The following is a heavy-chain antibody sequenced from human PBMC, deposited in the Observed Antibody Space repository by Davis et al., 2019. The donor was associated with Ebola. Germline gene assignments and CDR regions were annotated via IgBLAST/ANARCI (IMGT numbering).Heavy chain of an antibody. CDR1: GGSISSYY. CDR2: IYYSGST. CDR3: ARINVVWFGELF. J-gene: IGHJ4*02. D-gene: IGHD3-10*01. V-gene: IGHV4-59*08. Sequence: SETLSLTCTVSGGSISSYYWSWIRQPPGKGLEWIGYIYYSGSTYYNPSLKSRVTISVDTSKNQFSLKLSSVTAADTAVYYCARINVVWFGELFWGQGTLVTVSS.